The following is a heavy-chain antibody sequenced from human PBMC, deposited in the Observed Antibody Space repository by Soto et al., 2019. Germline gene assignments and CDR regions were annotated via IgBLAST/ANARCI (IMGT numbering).Heavy chain of an antibody. CDR3: AKDLSGARWYYDALDV. D-gene: IGHD2-15*01. V-gene: IGHV3-30*02. J-gene: IGHJ6*02. Sequence: SLRLSCAASGFPFSAYGMHWVRQAPGKGVECVASIWLDGTATHYAESVQGRFTISRENSMKTLYLQMNSLRTEDTAVYYCAKDLSGARWYYDALDVWGQGTTVTVSS. CDR2: IWLDGTAT. CDR1: GFPFSAYG.